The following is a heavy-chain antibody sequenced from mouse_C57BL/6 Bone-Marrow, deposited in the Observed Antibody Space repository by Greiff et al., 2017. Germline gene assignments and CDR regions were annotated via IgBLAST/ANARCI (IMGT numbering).Heavy chain of an antibody. J-gene: IGHJ3*01. CDR1: GYTFTDYY. V-gene: IGHV1-26*01. CDR2: INPNNGGT. Sequence: EVQLKQSGPELVKPGASVKISCKASGYTFTDYYMNWVKQSHGKSLEWIGDINPNNGGTSYNQKFKGKATLTVDKSSSTAYMELRSLTSEDSAVYYCARGDPFAYWGQGTLVTVSA. D-gene: IGHD3-3*01. CDR3: ARGDPFAY.